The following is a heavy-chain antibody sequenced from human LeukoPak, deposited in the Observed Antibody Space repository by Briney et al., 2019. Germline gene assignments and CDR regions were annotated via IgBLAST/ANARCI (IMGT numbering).Heavy chain of an antibody. J-gene: IGHJ5*02. V-gene: IGHV4-34*01. CDR2: INHSGST. D-gene: IGHD3-10*01. CDR1: GGSFSGYY. CDR3: AGSRHFGP. Sequence: SETLSLTCAVYGGSFSGYYWSWIRQPPGKGLEWIGEINHSGSTNYNPSLKSRVTISVDTSKNQFFLKLSLVADGDTGVYYWAGSRHFGPWGQGTLVTVSS.